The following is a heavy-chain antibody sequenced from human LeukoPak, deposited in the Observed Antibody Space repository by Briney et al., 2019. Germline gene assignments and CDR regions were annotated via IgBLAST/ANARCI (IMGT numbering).Heavy chain of an antibody. Sequence: ASVKVSCKASGGTFSSYAISWVRQAPGQGLEWMGGIIPIFGTANYAQKFQGRVTITTDESTSTAYMELSSLRAQDTAVYYCASSERLRLGELSRTDYWGQGTLVTVSS. V-gene: IGHV1-69*05. CDR1: GGTFSSYA. D-gene: IGHD3-16*02. CDR2: IIPIFGTA. CDR3: ASSERLRLGELSRTDY. J-gene: IGHJ4*02.